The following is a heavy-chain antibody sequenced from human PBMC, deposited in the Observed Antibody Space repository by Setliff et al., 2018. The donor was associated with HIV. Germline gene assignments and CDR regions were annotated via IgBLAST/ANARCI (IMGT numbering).Heavy chain of an antibody. J-gene: IGHJ4*02. CDR1: GGSISNSVYF. Sequence: SETLSLTCTVSGGSISNSVYFWTWIRQHPGKGLEWIGYIYYSGSTYQNPSLKSRVTISVDTSKNQFSLKLNSVTAADTAVYFCARTRAPYFFDFWGQGAQVTVSS. CDR3: ARTRAPYFFDF. V-gene: IGHV4-31*03. CDR2: IYYSGST. D-gene: IGHD1-26*01.